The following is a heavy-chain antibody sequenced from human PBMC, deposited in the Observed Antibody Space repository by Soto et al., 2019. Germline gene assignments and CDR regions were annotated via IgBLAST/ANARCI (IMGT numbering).Heavy chain of an antibody. CDR3: ATDLCGGSCYLGAFDI. J-gene: IGHJ3*02. Sequence: ASVKVSCKVSGYTLTELSMHWVRQAPGKGLEWMGGFDPEDGETIYAQKFQGRVTMTEDTSTDTAYMELSSLRSEDTAVYYCATDLCGGSCYLGAFDIWGQGTMVTVSS. CDR1: GYTLTELS. CDR2: FDPEDGET. V-gene: IGHV1-24*01. D-gene: IGHD2-15*01.